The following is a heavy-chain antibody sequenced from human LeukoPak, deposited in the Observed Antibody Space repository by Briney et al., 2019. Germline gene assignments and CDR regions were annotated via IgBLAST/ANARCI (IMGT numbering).Heavy chain of an antibody. V-gene: IGHV1-2*06. CDR2: INPNSGGT. D-gene: IGHD2-15*01. J-gene: IGHJ3*02. Sequence: ASVKVSSKASGYTFTGYYMHWVRQAPGQGLEWMGRINPNSGGTNYAQKFQGRVTMTRDTSISTAYMELSRLRSDDTAVYYCARDRGYCSGGSCYSSFGIWGQGTMVTVSS. CDR3: ARDRGYCSGGSCYSSFGI. CDR1: GYTFTGYY.